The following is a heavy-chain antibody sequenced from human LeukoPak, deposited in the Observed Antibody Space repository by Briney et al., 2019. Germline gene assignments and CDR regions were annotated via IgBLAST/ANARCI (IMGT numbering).Heavy chain of an antibody. J-gene: IGHJ6*03. V-gene: IGHV3-53*01. D-gene: IGHD2-15*01. Sequence: PGGSLRLSCAASGFAVSSNYMSWVRQAPGKGLEWVSVIYSGGSTYYADSVKGRFTISRDNSKNTLYLQMNSLRAEDTAVYYCARERGYCSGGSCYSGGYYYYMDVWGKGTTVTVSS. CDR2: IYSGGST. CDR3: ARERGYCSGGSCYSGGYYYYMDV. CDR1: GFAVSSNY.